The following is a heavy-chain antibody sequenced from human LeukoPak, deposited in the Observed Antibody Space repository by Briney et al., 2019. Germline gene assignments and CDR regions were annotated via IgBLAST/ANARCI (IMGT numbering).Heavy chain of an antibody. V-gene: IGHV3-21*01. Sequence: GGSLRLSCAASGFTFSSYSMNWVRQAPGKGLEWVSSISSSSSYIYYADSVKGRFTISRDNAKNSLYLQMNSLRAEDTAVYYCARDSSLYSSSWYDYYDGMDVWGQGTTVTVSS. CDR2: ISSSSSYI. D-gene: IGHD6-13*01. CDR1: GFTFSSYS. J-gene: IGHJ6*02. CDR3: ARDSSLYSSSWYDYYDGMDV.